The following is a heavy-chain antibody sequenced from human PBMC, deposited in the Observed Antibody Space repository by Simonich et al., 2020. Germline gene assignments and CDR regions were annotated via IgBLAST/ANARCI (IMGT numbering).Heavy chain of an antibody. CDR2: IGWESGRI. CDR3: AKDVAAAGTEYFQH. V-gene: IGHV3-9*01. CDR1: GFTFDDYA. J-gene: IGHJ1*01. D-gene: IGHD6-13*01. Sequence: EVQLVESGGGLVQPGRSLRLSCAASGFTFDDYAMHWVRQVQGKGLEWCSGIGWESGRIGFADSVKGRLTISRDNAKNSLYLQMNRLRAEDTALYYCAKDVAAAGTEYFQHWGQGTLVTVSS.